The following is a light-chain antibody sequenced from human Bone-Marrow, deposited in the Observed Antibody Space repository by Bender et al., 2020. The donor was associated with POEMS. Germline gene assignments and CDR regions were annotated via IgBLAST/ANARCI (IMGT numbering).Light chain of an antibody. CDR3: QSADSSGTHIL. CDR1: NIRSKS. V-gene: IGLV3-21*01. J-gene: IGLJ2*01. CDR2: FDR. Sequence: SYVLTQPPSVSMAPGKTATITCEGNNIRSKSVHWYQQRPGQAPVVVIFFDRDRPSGIPDRFSGSSSGTTVTLTIRGVQAEDEGAYYCQSADSSGTHILFGGGTKLTVL.